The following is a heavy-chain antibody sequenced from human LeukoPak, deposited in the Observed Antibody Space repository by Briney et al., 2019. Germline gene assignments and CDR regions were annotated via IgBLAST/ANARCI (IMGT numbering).Heavy chain of an antibody. V-gene: IGHV4-59*01. J-gene: IGHJ3*02. CDR2: IYYSGST. Sequence: SETLSLTCTVSGGSISSYYWSWIRQPPGKGLEWIGYIYYSGSTNYNPSLKRRVSIAVDTSKNQFSLKLSSVTAADTAVYYCARVDRSWDAFDIWGQGTMVTVSS. D-gene: IGHD3/OR15-3a*01. CDR3: ARVDRSWDAFDI. CDR1: GGSISSYY.